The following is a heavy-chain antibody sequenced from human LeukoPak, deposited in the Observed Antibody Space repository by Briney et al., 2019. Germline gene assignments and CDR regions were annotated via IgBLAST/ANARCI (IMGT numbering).Heavy chain of an antibody. CDR1: GYTFTSYG. CDR2: ISAYNGNT. Sequence: ASVNVSCTASGYTFTSYGITWVRQALGQGLEWMGWISAYNGNTNYAQKFQGRVTITTDTSTSTAYMELRSLRSDETAVYYCARIVVVPAASIYYGMDVWGQATTITVSS. V-gene: IGHV1-18*01. J-gene: IGHJ6*02. CDR3: ARIVVVPAASIYYGMDV. D-gene: IGHD2-2*01.